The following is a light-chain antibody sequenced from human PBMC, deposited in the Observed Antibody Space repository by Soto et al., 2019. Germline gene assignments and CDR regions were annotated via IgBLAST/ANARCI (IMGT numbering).Light chain of an antibody. CDR2: GAS. V-gene: IGKV3-20*01. Sequence: PGERATISCRASQTVASNYFAWYQQKPGQAPRLLMNGASSRATGVPDRFSGSGSGTDFTLTISRLEPEDFAVYYCQQYTNSRWTFGQGTKVDI. CDR1: QTVASNY. J-gene: IGKJ1*01. CDR3: QQYTNSRWT.